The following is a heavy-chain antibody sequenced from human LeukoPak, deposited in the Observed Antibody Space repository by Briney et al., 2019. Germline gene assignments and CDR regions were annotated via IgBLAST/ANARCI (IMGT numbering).Heavy chain of an antibody. V-gene: IGHV4-61*01. Sequence: SETLSLTCTVSGFSVSSGPYYWSWIRQSPGKGLEWIAYARYSGSTNYNPPLKSRLTISLDTSKNQLSLKLSSVTAADTAVYYCARTWDYWGQGTLVTVSS. CDR3: ARTWDY. CDR2: ARYSGST. CDR1: GFSVSSGPYY. J-gene: IGHJ4*02.